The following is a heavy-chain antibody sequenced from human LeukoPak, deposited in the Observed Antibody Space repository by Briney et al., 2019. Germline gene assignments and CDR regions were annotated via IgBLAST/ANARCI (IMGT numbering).Heavy chain of an antibody. J-gene: IGHJ4*02. CDR2: ISHDSGVR. CDR1: GFTFSSYW. CDR3: VRDNPRCCGVVPANIDDY. V-gene: IGHV3-48*04. D-gene: IGHD2-15*01. Sequence: GGSLRLSCAASGFTFSSYWMHWVSQAPGKGLEWISYISHDSGVRYYADSVRGRFTISRDNAKNSLHLQMHSLRAEDTAVYYCVRDNPRCCGVVPANIDDYWGQGTLVTVSS.